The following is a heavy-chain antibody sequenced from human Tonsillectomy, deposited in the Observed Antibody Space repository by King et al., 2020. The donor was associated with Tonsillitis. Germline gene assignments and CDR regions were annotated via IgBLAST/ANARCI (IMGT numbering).Heavy chain of an antibody. Sequence: VQLVESGGGLVQPGGSLRLSCAASGFTVSSNYMSWVRQAPGKGLEWVSVIYSGGSTYYADSVKGRFTISRDNSKNTLYLQMNSLRAEDTAVYYCARHPDYYYGSGPYYMDVWGKGTTVTVSS. CDR2: IYSGGST. V-gene: IGHV3-66*04. J-gene: IGHJ6*03. CDR3: ARHPDYYYGSGPYYMDV. CDR1: GFTVSSNY. D-gene: IGHD3-10*01.